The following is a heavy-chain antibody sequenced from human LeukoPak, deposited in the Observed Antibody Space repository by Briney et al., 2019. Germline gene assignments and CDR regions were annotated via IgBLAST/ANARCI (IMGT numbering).Heavy chain of an antibody. CDR1: GGSISSNTYY. Sequence: PSETLSLTCTVSGGSISSNTYYWAWIRQPPGKGLECIGSIYYGGSTYYNPSLKSRVIISVDTSKNQFSLKLSSVTAADTAVYYCARAYYHASSAFDIWGRGTMVTVSS. CDR3: ARAYYHASSAFDI. J-gene: IGHJ3*02. CDR2: IYYGGST. D-gene: IGHD3-22*01. V-gene: IGHV4-39*01.